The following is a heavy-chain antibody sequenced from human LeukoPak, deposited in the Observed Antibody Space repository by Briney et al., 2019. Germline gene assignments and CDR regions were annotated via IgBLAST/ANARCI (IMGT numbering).Heavy chain of an antibody. J-gene: IGHJ4*02. CDR1: GGSISSYY. CDR3: ARFTGGSDFDY. D-gene: IGHD2-8*02. V-gene: IGHV4-59*01. Sequence: SETLSLPCTVSGGSISSYYWSWIRQPPGKGLEWIGYIYYSGSTNYNPSLKSRVTISVDTSKNQFSLKLSSVTAADTAVYYCARFTGGSDFDYWGQGTLVTVSS. CDR2: IYYSGST.